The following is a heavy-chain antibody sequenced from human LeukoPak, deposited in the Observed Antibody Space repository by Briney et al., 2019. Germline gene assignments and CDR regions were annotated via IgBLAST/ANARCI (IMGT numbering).Heavy chain of an antibody. J-gene: IGHJ4*02. V-gene: IGHV4-61*02. CDR2: IYTSGST. Sequence: SETLSLTCTVSGGSISSGGYYWSRIRQPAGKGLEWIGRIYTSGSTNYNPSLKSRVTMSVDTSKNQFSLKLSSVTAADTAVYYCASTTVTTNYFDYWGQGTLVTVSS. CDR1: GGSISSGGYY. CDR3: ASTTVTTNYFDY. D-gene: IGHD4-17*01.